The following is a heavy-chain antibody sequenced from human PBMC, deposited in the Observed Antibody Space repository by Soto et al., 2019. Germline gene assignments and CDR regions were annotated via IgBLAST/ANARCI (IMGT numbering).Heavy chain of an antibody. J-gene: IGHJ4*02. CDR2: IHVPGYT. CDR3: AIEGALRPNGHVPLAF. CDR1: GASITSGSYS. V-gene: IGHV4-30-2*01. Sequence: QLQLQESGSGLVNPSQTLSLTCTVSGASITSGSYSRSWIRQAPGKGLEWIGNIHVPGYTAFSPSLKRRVTMSVDTTTNQFSLNVNSVTAADTAVYFCAIEGALRPNGHVPLAFWGKGTLVTVSS. D-gene: IGHD1-26*01.